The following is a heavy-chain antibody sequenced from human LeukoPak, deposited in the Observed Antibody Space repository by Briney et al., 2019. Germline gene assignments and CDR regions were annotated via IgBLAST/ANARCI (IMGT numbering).Heavy chain of an antibody. CDR1: GYTFTSYD. CDR3: ARSITMVRGVMVGY. Sequence: SVKVSCKASGYTFTSYDINWVRQATGQGLEWMGWMNPNSGNTGYAQKFQGRVTITRNTSISTAYMELSSLRSEDTAVYYCARSITMVRGVMVGYWGQGTLVTVSS. J-gene: IGHJ4*02. D-gene: IGHD3-10*01. V-gene: IGHV1-8*03. CDR2: MNPNSGNT.